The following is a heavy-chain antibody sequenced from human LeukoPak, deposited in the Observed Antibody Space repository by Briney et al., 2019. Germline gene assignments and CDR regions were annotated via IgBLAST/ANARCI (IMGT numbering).Heavy chain of an antibody. J-gene: IGHJ3*02. CDR3: ARKEQWLPHDAFDI. CDR2: INHSGST. D-gene: IGHD6-19*01. CDR1: GGSFSGYY. V-gene: IGHV4-34*01. Sequence: KPSETLSLTCAVYGGSFSGYYWSWIRQPPGKGLEWIAEINHSGSTNYNPSLKSRVTISVDTSKNQFSLKLSSVTAADTAVYYCARKEQWLPHDAFDIWGQGTMVTVSS.